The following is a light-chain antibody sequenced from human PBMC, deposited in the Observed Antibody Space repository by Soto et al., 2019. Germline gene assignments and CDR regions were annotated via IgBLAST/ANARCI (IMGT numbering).Light chain of an antibody. CDR2: DAS. Sequence: DIQMTQSPSTLSASVGYRAPITCRASQSISRRLAWYQQKPGKAPKVLIYDASSMESGVPSRFSGSGSGTEFTLTISSLQPEDFATYYCQQLNKYPSTFGGGTKVDIK. V-gene: IGKV1-5*01. J-gene: IGKJ4*01. CDR3: QQLNKYPST. CDR1: QSISRR.